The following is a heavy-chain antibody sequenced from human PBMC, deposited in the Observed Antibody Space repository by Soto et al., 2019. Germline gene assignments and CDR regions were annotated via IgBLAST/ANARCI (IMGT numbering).Heavy chain of an antibody. V-gene: IGHV1-69*06. CDR2: IIPFYDKA. CDR3: ATGYRELYYYAMDV. D-gene: IGHD2-15*01. J-gene: IGHJ6*02. CDR1: GGTFTNYA. Sequence: QVELVQSGVEVKKPGSSLKVSCKASGGTFTNYAFNWVRQAPGQGLAWMGGIIPFYDKANYAEKFLGRVTITADKSTTTAYMELSSLTSDDTAVYFCATGYRELYYYAMDVWGRGTPVIVSS.